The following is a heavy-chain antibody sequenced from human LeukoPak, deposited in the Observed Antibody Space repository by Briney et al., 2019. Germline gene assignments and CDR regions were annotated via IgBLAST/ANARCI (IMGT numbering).Heavy chain of an antibody. V-gene: IGHV3-48*03. CDR1: GFTFSKYD. CDR2: ISPSGSPM. CDR3: ARGENYYFFDY. Sequence: GGSLRLSCAASGFTFSKYDMNWVRQAPGKGLEWVSYISPSGSPMYYADSVKGRFTISRDNAKNSLYLQINSLRDEDTALYYCARGENYYFFDYWGQGTLVTVSS. D-gene: IGHD1-7*01. J-gene: IGHJ4*02.